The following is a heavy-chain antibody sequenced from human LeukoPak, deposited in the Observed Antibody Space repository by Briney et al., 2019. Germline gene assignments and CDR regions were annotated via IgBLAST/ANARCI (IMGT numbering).Heavy chain of an antibody. J-gene: IGHJ6*02. Sequence: GSLRLSCAASGFTFRTYAMTWVRQAPGKGLEWVSSISGLGSSTYYGDSVKGRFTISRDNSKNTLYLHMNSLRAEDTAVYFCAKARSGLDPERYYHSYDMDVWGQGTTVTVSS. CDR3: AKARSGLDPERYYHSYDMDV. D-gene: IGHD1-26*01. CDR2: ISGLGSST. V-gene: IGHV3-23*01. CDR1: GFTFRTYA.